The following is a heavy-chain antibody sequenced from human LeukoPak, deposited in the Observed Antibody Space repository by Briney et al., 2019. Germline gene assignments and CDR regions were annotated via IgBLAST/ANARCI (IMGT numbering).Heavy chain of an antibody. CDR1: GFTFSSYA. D-gene: IGHD3-22*01. V-gene: IGHV3-23*01. Sequence: GGSLRLSCPVSGFTFSSYAMSWVRQAPGRGLEWVSVISTSGESAYYADSVKGRFTISRDNSKNTLYLQMNSLRAEDTAVYYCAKDRGSGYHYFDYWGQGALVTVSS. J-gene: IGHJ4*02. CDR3: AKDRGSGYHYFDY. CDR2: ISTSGESA.